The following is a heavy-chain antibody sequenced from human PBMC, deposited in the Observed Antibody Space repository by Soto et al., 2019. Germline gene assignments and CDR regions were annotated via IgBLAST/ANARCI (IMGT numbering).Heavy chain of an antibody. D-gene: IGHD1-26*01. Sequence: ASVKVSCKASGYTFTAYCVHWVRQAPGQGLEWMGWINPNSGGTNYAQRFQGRVAMTTDTSTNTAYMELNSLTSDETALYFCARSSGTYSDFDYWGQGTQVTVSS. CDR3: ARSSGTYSDFDY. V-gene: IGHV1-2*02. CDR2: INPNSGGT. J-gene: IGHJ4*01. CDR1: GYTFTAYC.